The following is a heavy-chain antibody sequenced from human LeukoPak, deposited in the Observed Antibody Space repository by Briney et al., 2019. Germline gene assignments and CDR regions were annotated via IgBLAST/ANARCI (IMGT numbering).Heavy chain of an antibody. V-gene: IGHV1-2*06. J-gene: IGHJ5*02. CDR1: GYTFTGYY. CDR3: ARALGYCSGGSCENWFDP. D-gene: IGHD2-15*01. CDR2: INPNSGGT. Sequence: ASVKVSCKASGYTFTGYYMHWVRQAPGQGLEWMGRINPNSGGTNYAQKFRGRVTMTRDTSISTAYMELSRLRSDDTAVYYCARALGYCSGGSCENWFDPWGQGTLVIVSS.